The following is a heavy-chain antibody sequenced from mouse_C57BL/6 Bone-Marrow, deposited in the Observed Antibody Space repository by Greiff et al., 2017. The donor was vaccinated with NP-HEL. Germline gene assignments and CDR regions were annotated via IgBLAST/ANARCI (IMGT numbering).Heavy chain of an antibody. J-gene: IGHJ1*03. Sequence: EVQLQESVAELVRPGASVKLSCTASGFNIKNTYMHWVKQRPEQGLEWIGRIDPATGNTKYAPKFQGKATITADTSSNTAYLQLSSLTSEDTAIYYCARCVYSNYFRVEVWGTGTTVTVSS. V-gene: IGHV14-3*01. D-gene: IGHD2-5*01. CDR2: IDPATGNT. CDR1: GFNIKNTY. CDR3: ARCVYSNYFRVEV.